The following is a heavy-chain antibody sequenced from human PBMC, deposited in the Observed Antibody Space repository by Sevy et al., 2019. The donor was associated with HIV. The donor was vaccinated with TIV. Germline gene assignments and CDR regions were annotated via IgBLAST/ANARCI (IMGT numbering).Heavy chain of an antibody. CDR3: ASSWFGEPRGDY. J-gene: IGHJ4*02. CDR2: ISSSSSTI. D-gene: IGHD3-10*01. Sequence: GGSLRLSCAASGFTFSSYSMNWVRQAPGKGLEWVSYISSSSSTIYYADSVKGRFTISRDNAKNSLYLQMNSLRDEDTGVYYCASSWFGEPRGDYWGQGTLVTVSS. V-gene: IGHV3-48*02. CDR1: GFTFSSYS.